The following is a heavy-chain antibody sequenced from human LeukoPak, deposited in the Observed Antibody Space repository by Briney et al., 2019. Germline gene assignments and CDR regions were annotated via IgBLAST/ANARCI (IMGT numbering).Heavy chain of an antibody. CDR2: IRYDGSNK. Sequence: GGSLRLSCAASGFTFSSYGMHSVRQAPGKGLECVAFIRYDGSNKYYADSVKGRFTISRDNSKNTLYLQMNSLRAEDTAVYYCANPFPGIVPNWFDPWGQGTLVTVSS. V-gene: IGHV3-30*02. CDR1: GFTFSSYG. CDR3: ANPFPGIVPNWFDP. J-gene: IGHJ5*02. D-gene: IGHD2-2*01.